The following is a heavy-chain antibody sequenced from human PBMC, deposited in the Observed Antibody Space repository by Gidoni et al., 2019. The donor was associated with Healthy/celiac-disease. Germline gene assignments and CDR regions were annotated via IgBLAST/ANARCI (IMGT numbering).Heavy chain of an antibody. V-gene: IGHV1-69*06. Sequence: QVQLVQSGAEVKKPGSSVKVPCKASGGPFISYAISWVRQAPGHGLEWMGGIIPIFGTANYAQKFQGRVTITADKSTSTAYMGLSSLRSEDTAVYYCARVDSYGYPRPFDYWGQGTLVTVSS. CDR2: IIPIFGTA. D-gene: IGHD5-18*01. CDR1: GGPFISYA. CDR3: ARVDSYGYPRPFDY. J-gene: IGHJ4*02.